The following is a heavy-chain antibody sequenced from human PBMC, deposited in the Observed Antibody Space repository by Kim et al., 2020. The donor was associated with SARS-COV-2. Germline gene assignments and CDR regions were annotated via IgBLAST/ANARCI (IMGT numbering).Heavy chain of an antibody. CDR1: GFTFSSYA. V-gene: IGHV3-64D*06. Sequence: GGSLRLSCSASGFTFSSYAMHWVRQAPGKGLEYVSAISSNGGSTYYADSVKGRFTISRDNSKNTLYLQMSSLRAEDRAVYYCVKAYYYGSGSYRLLAFDIWGQGTMVTVSS. CDR3: VKAYYYGSGSYRLLAFDI. J-gene: IGHJ3*02. CDR2: ISSNGGST. D-gene: IGHD3-10*01.